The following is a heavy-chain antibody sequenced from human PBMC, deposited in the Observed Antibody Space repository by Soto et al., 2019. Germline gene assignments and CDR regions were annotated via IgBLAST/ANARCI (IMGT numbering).Heavy chain of an antibody. D-gene: IGHD6-19*01. CDR2: TSYDGTSK. CDR3: ARDTRYSSGYYAS. CDR1: GFIFSSDA. Sequence: GASLSLSCAASGFIFSSDAMHWVRQAPGKGLEWVAVTSYDGTSKYYADSVKGRFFISGDNFKNTLYLQMNSLRPEDTAVYYCARDTRYSSGYYASWGQGTLVTVSS. V-gene: IGHV3-30-3*01. J-gene: IGHJ4*02.